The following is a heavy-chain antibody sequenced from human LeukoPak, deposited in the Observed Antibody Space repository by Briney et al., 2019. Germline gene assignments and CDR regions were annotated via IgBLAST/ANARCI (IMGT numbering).Heavy chain of an antibody. V-gene: IGHV3-74*01. D-gene: IGHD5-24*01. CDR1: GFTFRGYW. CDR2: VIRDGSFT. J-gene: IGHJ4*02. Sequence: GGSLRLPCAASGFTFRGYWMHWVRQAPGKGLEWVSRVIRDGSFTNYADSVKGRFTISRDNAKNTLYLQMSSLRAEDTAVYFCVRDGDDFNFDYWGQGSLVTVSS. CDR3: VRDGDDFNFDY.